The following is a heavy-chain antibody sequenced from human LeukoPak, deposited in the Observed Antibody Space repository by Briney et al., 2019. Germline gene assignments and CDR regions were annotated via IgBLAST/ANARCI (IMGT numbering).Heavy chain of an antibody. CDR3: ATDLFRIDYGSGDTSLDY. Sequence: ASVKVSRKVSGYTLTELSIHWVRQAPGKGLEWMGGFDPEDGETIYAQKFQGRVTMTEDTSTDTAYMELSSLRSEDTAVYYCATDLFRIDYGSGDTSLDYWGQGTLVTVSS. CDR2: FDPEDGET. V-gene: IGHV1-24*01. D-gene: IGHD3-10*01. J-gene: IGHJ4*02. CDR1: GYTLTELS.